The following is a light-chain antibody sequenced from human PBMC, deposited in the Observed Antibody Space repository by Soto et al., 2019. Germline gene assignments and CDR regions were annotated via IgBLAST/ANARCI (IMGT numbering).Light chain of an antibody. Sequence: QSVLTQPPSASGTPGQRVTISCSGSSSNIGSNTVNWYQQLLGTAPKLLIYSNNRRPSGVPDRFSGSKSGTSASLAISGLQSEDEADYYCAAWDDSLNGPVFGGGTKLTVL. CDR2: SNN. J-gene: IGLJ2*01. V-gene: IGLV1-44*01. CDR3: AAWDDSLNGPV. CDR1: SSNIGSNT.